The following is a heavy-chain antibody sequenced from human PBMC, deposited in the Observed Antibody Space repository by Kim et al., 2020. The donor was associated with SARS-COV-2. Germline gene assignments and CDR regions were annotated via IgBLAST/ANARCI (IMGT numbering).Heavy chain of an antibody. V-gene: IGHV3-21*01. J-gene: IGHJ4*02. Sequence: IYYPDSVKGRFTISRDNAKNSRYLQMNSLRAEDTAVYYCATLQWLDSFDYWGQGTLVTVSS. D-gene: IGHD6-19*01. CDR3: ATLQWLDSFDY. CDR2: I.